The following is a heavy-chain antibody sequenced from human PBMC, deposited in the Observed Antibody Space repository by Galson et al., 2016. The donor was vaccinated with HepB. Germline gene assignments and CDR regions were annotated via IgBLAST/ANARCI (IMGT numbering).Heavy chain of an antibody. D-gene: IGHD6-19*01. J-gene: IGHJ2*01. CDR2: IYNSGRT. Sequence: TLSLTCTVSGGSISSGDYYWSWIRQPAGKGLEWIGLIYNSGRTNYNPSLKSRVTMSVDTSKNQLSLNLRSVTAADTAVYYCAGQWLVPFDLWGRGTLVTVSS. V-gene: IGHV4-61*02. CDR3: AGQWLVPFDL. CDR1: GGSISSGDYY.